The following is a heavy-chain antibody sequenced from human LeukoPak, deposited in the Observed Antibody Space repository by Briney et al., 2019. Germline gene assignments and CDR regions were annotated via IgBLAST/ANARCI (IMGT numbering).Heavy chain of an antibody. J-gene: IGHJ4*02. CDR2: ISSSSSYI. Sequence: GGSLRLSCAGSGFTFSSYSMNWVRQAPGKGLEWVSSISSSSSYIYYADSVKGRFTISRDNAKNSLYLQMNSLRAEDTAVYYCARDGQLRYFDWLLFDYWGQGTLVTVSS. CDR1: GFTFSSYS. CDR3: ARDGQLRYFDWLLFDY. V-gene: IGHV3-21*01. D-gene: IGHD3-9*01.